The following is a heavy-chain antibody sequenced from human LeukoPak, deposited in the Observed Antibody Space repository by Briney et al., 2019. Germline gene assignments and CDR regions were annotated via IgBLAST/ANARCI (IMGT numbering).Heavy chain of an antibody. CDR1: GYTFTSYG. J-gene: IGHJ6*02. Sequence: ASVKVSCKASGYTFTSYGISWVRQAPGQGLEWMGWISAYNGNTNYAQKLQGRVTMTTDTSTSTAYMELRSLRSDDTAVYYCATPSVSRAWRRYYYGMDVWGQGTTVTVSS. CDR3: ATPSVSRAWRRYYYGMDV. D-gene: IGHD5/OR15-5a*01. V-gene: IGHV1-18*01. CDR2: ISAYNGNT.